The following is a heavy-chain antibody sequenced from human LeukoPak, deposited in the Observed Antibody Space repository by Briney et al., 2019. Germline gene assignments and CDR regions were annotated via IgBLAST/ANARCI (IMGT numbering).Heavy chain of an antibody. V-gene: IGHV4-59*12. CDR1: GGSISSYY. Sequence: SETLSLTCTVSGGSISSYYWSWIRQPPGKGLEWIGYIYYSGSTYYNPSLKSRVTISVDTSKNQFSLKLSSVTAADTAVYYCARDQGELGMDYWGQGTLVTVSS. CDR3: ARDQGELGMDY. J-gene: IGHJ4*02. D-gene: IGHD7-27*01. CDR2: IYYSGST.